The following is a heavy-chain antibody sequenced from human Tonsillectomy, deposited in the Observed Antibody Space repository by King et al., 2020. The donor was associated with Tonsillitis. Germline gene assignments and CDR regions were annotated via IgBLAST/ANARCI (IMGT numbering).Heavy chain of an antibody. CDR3: ARVAVRRGRSYDQHYGLDV. V-gene: IGHV1-8*01. CDR2: MNSNSDNT. Sequence: QLVQSGAEVKKPGASVKVSCKAAGYSFTSYEINWVRQATGQGLEWMGWMNSNSDNTGYAQKFQGRVTMTRNTSISTAYMELSSLRSEDTAVYYCARVAVRRGRSYDQHYGLDVWGQGTTVIVSS. CDR1: GYSFTSYE. J-gene: IGHJ6*02. D-gene: IGHD6-6*01.